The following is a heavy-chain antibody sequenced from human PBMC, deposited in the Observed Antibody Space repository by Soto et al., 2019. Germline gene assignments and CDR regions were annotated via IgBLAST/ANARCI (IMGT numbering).Heavy chain of an antibody. J-gene: IGHJ6*02. V-gene: IGHV4-39*01. CDR3: ASNGLFSGLRYFDWLTPLDGMDV. Sequence: PSETLSLTCTVSGGSISSSSYYWGWIRQPPGKGLEWIGSIYYSGSTYYNPSLKSRVTISVDTSKNQFFLKLSSVTAADTAVYYCASNGLFSGLRYFDWLTPLDGMDVWGQGTTVTVSS. D-gene: IGHD3-9*01. CDR2: IYYSGST. CDR1: GGSISSSSYY.